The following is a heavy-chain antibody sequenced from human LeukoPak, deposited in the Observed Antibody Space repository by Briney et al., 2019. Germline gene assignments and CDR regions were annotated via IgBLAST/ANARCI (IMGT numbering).Heavy chain of an antibody. CDR3: GKGRVSE. V-gene: IGHV3-23*01. Sequence: AGGSLRLSCAASGFPFNTQDMRWVRQAPGKGLEWVSSIIADGGATFYADSVRGRFTISRDNSRNTPDLQMNSLRVEDTAVYYCGKGRVSEWGQGTLVTVSS. D-gene: IGHD6-19*01. CDR1: GFPFNTQD. CDR2: IIADGGAT. J-gene: IGHJ4*02.